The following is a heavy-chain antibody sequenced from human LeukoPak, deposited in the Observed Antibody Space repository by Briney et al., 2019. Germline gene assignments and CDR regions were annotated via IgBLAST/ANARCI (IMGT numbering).Heavy chain of an antibody. CDR2: ISGSGGST. Sequence: GRSLRLSCAVSGFTLSRYAMHWVRQAPGKGLEWVSAISGSGGSTYYADSVKGRFTISRDNSKNTLYLQMNSLRAEDTAVYYCAKEGGSPFFDYWGQGTLVTVSS. D-gene: IGHD3-16*01. V-gene: IGHV3-23*01. CDR1: GFTLSRYA. CDR3: AKEGGSPFFDY. J-gene: IGHJ4*02.